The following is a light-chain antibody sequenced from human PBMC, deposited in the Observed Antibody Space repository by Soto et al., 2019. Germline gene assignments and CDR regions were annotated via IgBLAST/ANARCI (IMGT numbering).Light chain of an antibody. Sequence: DIQMTQSLSTLSASVGDRVTITCRASQSVSTWLAWYQQKPGKAPKLLIYKASTLKSGVPSRFSGSGSGTEFTLTISSLQPDDFATYYCQHYNSYSEAFGQGTKV. CDR1: QSVSTW. V-gene: IGKV1-5*03. J-gene: IGKJ1*01. CDR3: QHYNSYSEA. CDR2: KAS.